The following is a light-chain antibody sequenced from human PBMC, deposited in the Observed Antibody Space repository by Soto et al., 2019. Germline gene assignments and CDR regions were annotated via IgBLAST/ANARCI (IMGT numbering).Light chain of an antibody. CDR2: GTS. CDR1: QSVSSS. J-gene: IGKJ2*01. CDR3: HQSIEWPYT. V-gene: IGKV3-15*01. Sequence: EIILTQSPATLSVSPGEGGTLSCRASQSVSSSLVWYQQKPGQAPMLLIYGTSNRSTDIPARFSGSGSGTDFNLTISSLQSADFVVYYCHQSIEWPYTFGQATRLEL.